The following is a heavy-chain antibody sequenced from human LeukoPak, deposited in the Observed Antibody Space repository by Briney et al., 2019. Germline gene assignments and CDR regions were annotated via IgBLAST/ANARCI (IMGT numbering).Heavy chain of an antibody. CDR1: GFTFSSYS. J-gene: IGHJ4*02. Sequence: GGSLRLSCVVSGFTFSSYSMIWVRQAPGKGLQWVANMKKDGSETNYGDAGKGRFTISRDNAKKSLYLQMNSLRAEDTAVYYCGRHRSGSGTYFIDHWGQGTLVSVSS. CDR2: MKKDGSET. CDR3: GRHRSGSGTYFIDH. V-gene: IGHV3-7*01. D-gene: IGHD3-10*01.